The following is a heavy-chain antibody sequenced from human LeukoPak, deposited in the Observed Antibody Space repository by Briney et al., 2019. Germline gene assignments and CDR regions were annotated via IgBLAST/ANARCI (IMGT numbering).Heavy chain of an antibody. D-gene: IGHD3-16*02. V-gene: IGHV1-2*06. Sequence: ASVKVSCKASGYTFNNYYMYWVRQAPGQGLEWMGRINPNSGGTNYAQKFQGRVTMTRDTSISTAYMELSRLRSDDTAVYYCARDKVDDYVWGSYRYTDYWGQGTLVTVSS. J-gene: IGHJ4*02. CDR3: ARDKVDDYVWGSYRYTDY. CDR2: INPNSGGT. CDR1: GYTFNNYY.